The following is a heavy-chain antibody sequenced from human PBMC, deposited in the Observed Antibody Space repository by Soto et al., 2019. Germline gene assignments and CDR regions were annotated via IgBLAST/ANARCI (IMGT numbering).Heavy chain of an antibody. J-gene: IGHJ4*02. CDR2: ISYDGSNK. CDR1: GFTFSSYG. Sequence: PGGSLRLSCAASGFTFSSYGMHWVRQAPGKGLEWVAVISYDGSNKYYADSVKGRFTISRDNSKNTLYLQMNSLRAEDTAVYYCAKNLIADRSSWPSFDYWGQGTPVTVSS. D-gene: IGHD6-13*01. V-gene: IGHV3-30*18. CDR3: AKNLIADRSSWPSFDY.